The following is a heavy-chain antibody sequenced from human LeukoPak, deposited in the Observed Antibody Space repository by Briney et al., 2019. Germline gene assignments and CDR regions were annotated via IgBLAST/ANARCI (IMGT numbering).Heavy chain of an antibody. CDR3: ARENDMATISWFDP. D-gene: IGHD5-24*01. Sequence: GGSLRLSCAASGFTFSSYSMNWVRQAPGKGLEWVSYISSSSSTIYYADSVKGRFTISRDNAKNSLYLQMNSLGAEDTAVYYCARENDMATISWFDPWGQGTLVTVSS. V-gene: IGHV3-48*04. CDR1: GFTFSSYS. CDR2: ISSSSSTI. J-gene: IGHJ5*02.